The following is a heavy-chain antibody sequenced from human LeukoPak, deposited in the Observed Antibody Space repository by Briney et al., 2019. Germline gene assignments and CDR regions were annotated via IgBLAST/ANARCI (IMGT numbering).Heavy chain of an antibody. CDR1: AGSISSGGYS. CDR2: IYHSGST. Sequence: SQTLSLTCAVSAGSISSGGYSWSWIRQPPGKGLEWIGYIYHSGSTYYNPSLKSRVTISVDRSKNQSSLKLSSVTAADTAVYYCARGGGSVQDFDYWGQGTLVTVSS. D-gene: IGHD1-26*01. J-gene: IGHJ4*02. V-gene: IGHV4-30-2*01. CDR3: ARGGGSVQDFDY.